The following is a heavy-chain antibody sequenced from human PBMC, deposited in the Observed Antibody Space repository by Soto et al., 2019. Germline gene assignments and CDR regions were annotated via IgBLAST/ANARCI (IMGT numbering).Heavy chain of an antibody. Sequence: GESLKISCTGSGYTFTTYWIGWVRQMPGEGLEWMGIIYPGDSDTRYSPSFQGQVTISADKSISTAYLRWSSLKASDTAMYYCARRGYDYYYGMDVWRQGTTVTVSS. CDR1: GYTFTTYW. CDR2: IYPGDSDT. J-gene: IGHJ6*02. CDR3: ARRGYDYYYGMDV. V-gene: IGHV5-51*01.